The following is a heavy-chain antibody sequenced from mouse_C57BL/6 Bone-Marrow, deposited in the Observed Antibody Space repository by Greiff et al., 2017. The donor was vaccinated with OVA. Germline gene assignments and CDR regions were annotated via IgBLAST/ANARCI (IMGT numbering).Heavy chain of an antibody. CDR3: ARSPHYYGSSVWYFDV. J-gene: IGHJ1*03. V-gene: IGHV5-16*01. CDR1: GFTFSDYY. Sequence: EVQLQESEGGLVQPGSSMKLSCTASGFTFSDYYMAWVRQVPEKGLEWVANINYDGSSTYYLDSLKSRFIISRDNAKNILYLQMSSLKSEDTATYYCARSPHYYGSSVWYFDVWGTGTTVTVSS. CDR2: INYDGSST. D-gene: IGHD1-1*01.